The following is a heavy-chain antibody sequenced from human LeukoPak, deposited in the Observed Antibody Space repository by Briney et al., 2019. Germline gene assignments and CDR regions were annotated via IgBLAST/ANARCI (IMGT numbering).Heavy chain of an antibody. D-gene: IGHD3-22*01. J-gene: IGHJ4*02. CDR2: IYTSGST. V-gene: IGHV4-61*02. CDR1: GNSISSGDNY. CDR3: ARHASVHYYDSSGYYRRLCYFDY. Sequence: SQTLSLTCAVSGNSISSGDNYWSWIRQPAGKGLEWIGRIYTSGSTNYNPSLKSRVTISGDTSKNQFSLRLSSVTAADTAVYYCARHASVHYYDSSGYYRRLCYFDYWGQGTLVTVSS.